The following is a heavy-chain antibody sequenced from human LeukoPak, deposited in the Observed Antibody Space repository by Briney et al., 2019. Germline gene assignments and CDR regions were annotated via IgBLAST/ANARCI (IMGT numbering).Heavy chain of an antibody. D-gene: IGHD1-26*01. CDR3: AKDSPVATR. J-gene: IGHJ4*02. Sequence: GGSLRLSCAASGFTFSSSAMSWVRQAPGRGLEWVSSITASGDGTYYADSVKGRFTISRDDSKNTLYLQMNSLRAEDTAVYYCAKDSPVATRWGQGTLVTVSS. V-gene: IGHV3-23*01. CDR2: ITASGDGT. CDR1: GFTFSSSA.